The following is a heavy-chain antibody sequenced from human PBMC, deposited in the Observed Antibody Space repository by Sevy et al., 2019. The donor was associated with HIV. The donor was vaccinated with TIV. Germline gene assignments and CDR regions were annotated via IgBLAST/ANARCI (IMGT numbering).Heavy chain of an antibody. D-gene: IGHD3-10*01. V-gene: IGHV3-53*01. CDR1: GFTVSSNC. CDR3: ARGPYYYGSGSYLRGGAFDI. J-gene: IGHJ3*02. Sequence: GGSLRLSCAASGFTVSSNCMSWVRQAPGKGLEWVSVIYGGGSTYYADSVKGRFTISRDNSKNTLYLQMNSLRAEDTAVYYCARGPYYYGSGSYLRGGAFDIWGQGTMVTVSS. CDR2: IYGGGST.